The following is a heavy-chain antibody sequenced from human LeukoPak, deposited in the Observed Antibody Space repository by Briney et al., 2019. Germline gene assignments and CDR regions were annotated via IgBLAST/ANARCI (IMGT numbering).Heavy chain of an antibody. CDR3: ARAPYYYDSSGYYGNWFDP. V-gene: IGHV4-39*07. Sequence: SETLSLTCTVSGGSISSSSYYWGWIRQPPGKGLEWIGSIYYSGSTYYNPSLKSRVTISVDTSKNQFSLKLSSVTAADTAVYYCARAPYYYDSSGYYGNWFDPWGQGTLVTVSS. CDR1: GGSISSSSYY. J-gene: IGHJ5*02. CDR2: IYYSGST. D-gene: IGHD3-22*01.